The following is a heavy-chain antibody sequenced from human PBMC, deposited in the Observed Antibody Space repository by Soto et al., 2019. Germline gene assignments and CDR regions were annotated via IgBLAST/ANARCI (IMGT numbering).Heavy chain of an antibody. CDR2: IHYRGST. CDR1: GGSVSVDSYY. V-gene: IGHV4-39*01. D-gene: IGHD4-17*01. CDR3: ARLATTVSTPNY. Sequence: LSLTCAVSGGSVSVDSYYWAWIRQPPGKGLEWIATIHYRGSTYYATSLKSRVTISIDTSKNQFSLMLASVTATDTAFYYCARLATTVSTPNYWGQGTLVTVSS. J-gene: IGHJ4*02.